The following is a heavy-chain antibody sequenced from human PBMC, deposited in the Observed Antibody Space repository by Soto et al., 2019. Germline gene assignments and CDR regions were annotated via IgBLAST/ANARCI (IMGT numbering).Heavy chain of an antibody. J-gene: IGHJ4*02. CDR2: ISGSGGST. V-gene: IGHV3-23*01. Sequence: PGGSLRLSCAASGFTFSSYAINWVRQAPGKGLEWVSAISGSGGSTYYADSVKGRFTISRDNSKNTLYLQMNSLRAEDTAVYFCAKEGGYSSTWYVAHFDSWGQGTLVTVSS. CDR3: AKEGGYSSTWYVAHFDS. D-gene: IGHD6-13*01. CDR1: GFTFSSYA.